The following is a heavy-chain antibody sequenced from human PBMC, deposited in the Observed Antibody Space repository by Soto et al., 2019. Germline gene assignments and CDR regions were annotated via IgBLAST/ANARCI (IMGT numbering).Heavy chain of an antibody. D-gene: IGHD6-19*01. V-gene: IGHV1-8*01. Sequence: ASVKVSCKASGYTFTSYDINWVRQATGQGLEWMGWMNPNSGNTGYAQKFQGRVTMTRNTSISTAYMELSSLRSEDTAVYYCASSYGISWYGDYWGQGTLVTVSS. J-gene: IGHJ4*02. CDR3: ASSYGISWYGDY. CDR1: GYTFTSYD. CDR2: MNPNSGNT.